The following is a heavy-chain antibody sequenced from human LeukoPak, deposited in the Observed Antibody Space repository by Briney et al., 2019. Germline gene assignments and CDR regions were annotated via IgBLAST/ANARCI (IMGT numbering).Heavy chain of an antibody. CDR1: GHTLTELS. J-gene: IGHJ6*02. Sequence: ASVKVSCKVSGHTLTELSMHWVRQAPGKGLEWMGGFDPEDGETIYAQKFQGRVTMTEDTSTDTAYMELSSLRSEDTAVYYCAPFTMVRGVPYYYYGMDVWGQGTTVTVSS. CDR3: APFTMVRGVPYYYYGMDV. V-gene: IGHV1-24*01. CDR2: FDPEDGET. D-gene: IGHD3-10*01.